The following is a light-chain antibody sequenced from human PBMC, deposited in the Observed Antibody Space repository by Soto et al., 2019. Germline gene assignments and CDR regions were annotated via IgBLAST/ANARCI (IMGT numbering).Light chain of an antibody. J-gene: IGKJ1*01. CDR3: QQYYDWPWT. Sequence: EKVMTQSPGSLSVSLGERAALSCRASQSVGSNLAWYQRKPGQAPRLLIYGASTRATGIPSRFSGSGSGTEFTLTISSLQSEDFAVYYCQQYYDWPWTFGQGTTVEIK. CDR1: QSVGSN. V-gene: IGKV3-15*01. CDR2: GAS.